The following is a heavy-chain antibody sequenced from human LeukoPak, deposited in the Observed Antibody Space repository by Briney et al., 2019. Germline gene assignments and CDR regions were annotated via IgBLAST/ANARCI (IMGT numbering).Heavy chain of an antibody. V-gene: IGHV1-2*02. Sequence: ASVKVSCKASGYTFTGYYMHWVRQAPGRGLEWMGWINPNSGGTNYAQKFQGRVTMTRDTSISTAYMELSRLRSGDTAVYYCASQSTLKGYYYMDVWGKGTTVTVSS. CDR2: INPNSGGT. CDR3: ASQSTLKGYYYMDV. D-gene: IGHD2-2*01. CDR1: GYTFTGYY. J-gene: IGHJ6*03.